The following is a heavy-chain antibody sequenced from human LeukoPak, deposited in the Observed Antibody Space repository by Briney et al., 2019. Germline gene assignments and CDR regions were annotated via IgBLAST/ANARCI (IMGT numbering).Heavy chain of an antibody. CDR2: IYPGDSDT. CDR3: ARGRTTGDY. Sequence: GESLQISCKGSGSSFSSYWIAWVRQLPGKGLEWMGIIYPGDSDTPYSPSFQGLVTISADKSISTAYLQWSSLKASDTAMYYCARGRTTGDYWGQGTLVTVSS. CDR1: GSSFSSYW. D-gene: IGHD4-17*01. V-gene: IGHV5-51*01. J-gene: IGHJ4*02.